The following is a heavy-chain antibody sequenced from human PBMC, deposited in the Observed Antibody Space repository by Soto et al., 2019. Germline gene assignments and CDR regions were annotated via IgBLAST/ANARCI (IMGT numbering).Heavy chain of an antibody. CDR3: ASGAKKWFLDY. CDR1: GYTLTSYC. V-gene: IGHV1-18*04. J-gene: IGHJ4*02. D-gene: IGHD3-22*01. Sequence: ASVKVSCKASGYTLTSYCISWVRQAPGQGLEWMGWISAYNGNTNYAQKLQGRVTMTTDTSTSTAYMELRSLRSDDTAVYYCASGAKKWFLDYWGRGTLVTVSS. CDR2: ISAYNGNT.